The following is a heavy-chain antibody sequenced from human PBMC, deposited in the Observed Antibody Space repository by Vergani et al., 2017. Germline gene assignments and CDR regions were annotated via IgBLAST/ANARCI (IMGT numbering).Heavy chain of an antibody. CDR2: IKQDGSEK. CDR1: GFTFSSYW. D-gene: IGHD6-19*01. J-gene: IGHJ3*02. Sequence: EVQLVESGGGLVQPGGSLRLSCAASGFTFSSYWMSWVRQAPGKGLEWVANIKQDGSEKYYVDSVKGRFTISRDNAKNSLYLQMNSLRAEDTAVYYCAGERKQWLTNAYDAFDIWGQGTMVTVSS. V-gene: IGHV3-7*03. CDR3: AGERKQWLTNAYDAFDI.